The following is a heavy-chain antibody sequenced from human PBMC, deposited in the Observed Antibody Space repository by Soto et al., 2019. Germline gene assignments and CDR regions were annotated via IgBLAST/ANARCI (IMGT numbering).Heavy chain of an antibody. CDR2: IYYSGST. V-gene: IGHV4-31*11. CDR3: ARELVRGMDV. J-gene: IGHJ6*02. CDR1: GGSFSGYY. D-gene: IGHD3-10*01. Sequence: SETLSLTCAVYGGSFSGYYWSWIRQHPGKGLEWIGYIYYSGSTYYNPSLKSRVTISVDTSKNQFSLKLSSVTAADTAVYYCARELVRGMDVWGQGTTVTVSS.